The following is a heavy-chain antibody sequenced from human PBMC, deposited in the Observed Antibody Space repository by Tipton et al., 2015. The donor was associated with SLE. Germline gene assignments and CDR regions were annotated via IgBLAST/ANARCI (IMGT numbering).Heavy chain of an antibody. J-gene: IGHJ4*02. V-gene: IGHV3-66*01. CDR3: AREVGATSVAGIDY. CDR2: IYSGGST. D-gene: IGHD1-26*01. CDR1: GFTVSSNY. Sequence: SLRLSCAASGFTVSSNYMSWVRQAPGKGLEWVSVIYSGGSTYYADSVKGRFTISRDNSKNTLYLQMNSLRAEDTAVYYCAREVGATSVAGIDYWGQGTLVTVSS.